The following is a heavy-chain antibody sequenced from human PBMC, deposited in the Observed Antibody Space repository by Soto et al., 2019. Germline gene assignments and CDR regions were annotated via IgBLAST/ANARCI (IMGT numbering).Heavy chain of an antibody. V-gene: IGHV3-74*01. CDR1: GFPFSDFW. D-gene: IGHD2-21*01. Sequence: EVQLVESGGGLVQPGGSLRLSCAASGFPFSDFWLHWVRQTPGKGLVWVSRIKGDAVTTNYADSVKGRFTISRDNTKNTVYLLMDSLRAEDTAVYYCARGAKGAYYVDVWGKGTTVTVSS. CDR3: ARGAKGAYYVDV. J-gene: IGHJ6*03. CDR2: IKGDAVTT.